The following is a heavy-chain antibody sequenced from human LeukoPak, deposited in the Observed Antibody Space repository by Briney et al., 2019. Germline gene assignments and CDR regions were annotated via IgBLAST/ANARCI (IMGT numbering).Heavy chain of an antibody. Sequence: PGGSLRLSCAASGFTFSSHAMHWVRQAPGKGLEWVAVISYDGSNKYYADSVKGRLTTSRDNSKNTLYLQMNSLRAEDTAVYYCARGGEYYDSSGYLDYWGQGTLVTVSS. CDR2: ISYDGSNK. J-gene: IGHJ4*02. CDR1: GFTFSSHA. V-gene: IGHV3-30*01. D-gene: IGHD3-22*01. CDR3: ARGGEYYDSSGYLDY.